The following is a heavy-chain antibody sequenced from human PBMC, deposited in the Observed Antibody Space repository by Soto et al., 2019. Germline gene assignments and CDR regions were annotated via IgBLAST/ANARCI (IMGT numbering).Heavy chain of an antibody. V-gene: IGHV4-34*01. J-gene: IGHJ5*02. CDR1: GGSFTAYY. CDR2: IHHSGST. CDR3: VRGRRGDP. Sequence: QVQLQQWGAGLLKPSETLSLTCAVSGGSFTAYYWSWIRQSPDMRLEWIGEIHHSGSTTYNPSVESRVTISVDTSKRQFSLKLTSVTAADTGVYYCVRGRRGDPWGQGTLVTVSS. D-gene: IGHD3-10*01.